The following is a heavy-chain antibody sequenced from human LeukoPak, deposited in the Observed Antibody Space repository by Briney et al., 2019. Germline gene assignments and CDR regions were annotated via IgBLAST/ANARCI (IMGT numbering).Heavy chain of an antibody. D-gene: IGHD6-6*01. CDR1: GFALSDYA. Sequence: PGGSLRLSCAASGFALSDYAINWVRQAPGKGLEWVSSISSGATYIYYADSLRGRFTISRDSAMDSVSLQMDSLRAEDTAVYYCARGGAARPDFWGQGTLVTVSS. V-gene: IGHV3-21*01. J-gene: IGHJ4*02. CDR2: ISSGATYI. CDR3: ARGGAARPDF.